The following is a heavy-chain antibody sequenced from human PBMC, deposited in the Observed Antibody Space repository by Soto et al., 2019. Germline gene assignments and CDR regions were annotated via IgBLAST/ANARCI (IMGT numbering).Heavy chain of an antibody. J-gene: IGHJ6*03. CDR1: GCSIRESGLY. V-gene: IGHV4-39*01. CDR3: ARSLMDV. Sequence: QMQLQESGPGLVKPSETLSLTCTVSGCSIRESGLYWGWIRQSPGKGLEWIGSIFFSGRTHYNPSLNSRVTISIDASKNQFSLNLISVTAADTGVYYCARSLMDVWGKGTTVTVSS. CDR2: IFFSGRT.